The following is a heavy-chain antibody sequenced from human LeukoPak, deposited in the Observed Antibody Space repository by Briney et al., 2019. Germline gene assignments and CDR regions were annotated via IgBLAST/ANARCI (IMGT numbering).Heavy chain of an antibody. CDR1: GYTFTGYY. D-gene: IGHD2-15*01. V-gene: IGHV1-2*02. J-gene: IGHJ4*02. CDR2: INPNSGGT. CDR3: ARTNSPRKPGNGIVVVVAATGYFDY. Sequence: ASVKVSCKASGYTFTGYYMHWVRQAPGQGLEWMGWINPNSGGTNYAQKFQGRVTMTRDTSISTAYMELSSLRSEDTAVYYCARTNSPRKPGNGIVVVVAATGYFDYWGQGTLVTVSS.